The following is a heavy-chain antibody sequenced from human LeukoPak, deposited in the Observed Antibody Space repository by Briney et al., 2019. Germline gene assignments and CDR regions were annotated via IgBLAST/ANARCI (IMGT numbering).Heavy chain of an antibody. CDR2: MYLGDSDT. D-gene: IGHD1/OR15-1a*01. J-gene: IGHJ4*02. CDR3: ARGTYNWNIIDY. CDR1: GYRFSTYW. V-gene: IGHV5-51*01. Sequence: GESLKISFKGSGYRFSTYWIGWVRQMPGKGLEWMGIMYLGDSDTRYSPSFQGQVTISADKSITTAYLQWSSLKASYTAMYYCARGTYNWNIIDYWGQGTLVTVSS.